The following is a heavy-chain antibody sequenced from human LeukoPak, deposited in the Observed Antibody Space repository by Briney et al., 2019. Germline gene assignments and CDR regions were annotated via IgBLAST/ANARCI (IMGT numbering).Heavy chain of an antibody. V-gene: IGHV4-30-2*01. CDR2: IYHSGST. J-gene: IGHJ3*02. D-gene: IGHD6-6*01. CDR1: GGSISSGGYY. Sequence: SQTLSLTCTVSGGSISSGGYYWSWIRQPPGKGLEWIGYIYHSGSTYYNPSLKSRVTISVDRSKNQFSLKLSSVTAADTAVYYCAREGSSSTNDAFDIWGQGSMVTVSS. CDR3: AREGSSSTNDAFDI.